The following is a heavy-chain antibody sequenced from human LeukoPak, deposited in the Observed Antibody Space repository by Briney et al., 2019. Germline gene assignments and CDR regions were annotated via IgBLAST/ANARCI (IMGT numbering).Heavy chain of an antibody. CDR3: TRLSYYYDSSGYYEDY. V-gene: IGHV3-73*01. D-gene: IGHD3-22*01. CDR2: IRSKANSYAT. Sequence: LTGGSLRLSCAASGFTFSGSAMHWVRQASGKGPEWVGRIRSKANSYATAYAASVKGRFTISRDDSKNTAYLQMNSLKTEDTAVYYCTRLSYYYDSSGYYEDYWGQGTLVTVSS. J-gene: IGHJ4*02. CDR1: GFTFSGSA.